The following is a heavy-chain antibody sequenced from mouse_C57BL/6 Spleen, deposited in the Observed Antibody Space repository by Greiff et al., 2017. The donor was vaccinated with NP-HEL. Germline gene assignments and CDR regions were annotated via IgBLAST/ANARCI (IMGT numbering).Heavy chain of an antibody. J-gene: IGHJ2*01. CDR1: GFTFSDYG. Sequence: EVQRVESGGGLVKPGGSLKLSCAASGFTFSDYGMHWVRQAPEKGLEWVAYISSGSSTIYYADTVKGRFTISRDNAKNTLFLQMTSLRSEDTAMYYCASLPYGSSYPYYFDYWGQGTTLTVSS. CDR3: ASLPYGSSYPYYFDY. V-gene: IGHV5-17*01. CDR2: ISSGSSTI. D-gene: IGHD1-1*01.